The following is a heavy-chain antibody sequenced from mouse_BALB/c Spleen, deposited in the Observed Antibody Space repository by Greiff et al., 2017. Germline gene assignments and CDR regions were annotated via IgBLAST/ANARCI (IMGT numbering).Heavy chain of an antibody. D-gene: IGHD2-14*01. V-gene: IGHV1S81*02. J-gene: IGHJ3*01. CDR1: GYTFTSYY. CDR3: TIYYRYWFAY. CDR2: INPSNGGT. Sequence: VQLQQPGAELVKPGASVKLSCKASGYTFTSYYMYWVKQRPGQGLEWIGGINPSNGGTNFNEKFKSKATLTVDKSSSTAYMQLSSLTSEDSAVYYCTIYYRYWFAYWGQGTLVTVSA.